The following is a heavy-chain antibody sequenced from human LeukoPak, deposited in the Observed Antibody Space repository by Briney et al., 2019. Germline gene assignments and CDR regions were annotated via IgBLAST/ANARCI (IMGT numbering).Heavy chain of an antibody. CDR2: ISDSSSYT. Sequence: GGSLRLSCAASGFTFSSYSMNWVRQAPGKGLEWVSCISDSSSYTYFTDSVKGRFTISRDNAKNSLYLQMNSLRAEDTAVYYCAKEGPVWTRGVDYWGQGTLVTVSS. D-gene: IGHD3-10*01. V-gene: IGHV3-21*01. CDR3: AKEGPVWTRGVDY. J-gene: IGHJ4*02. CDR1: GFTFSSYS.